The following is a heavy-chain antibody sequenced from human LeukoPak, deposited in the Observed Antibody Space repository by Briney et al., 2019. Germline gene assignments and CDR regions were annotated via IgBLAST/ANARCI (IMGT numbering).Heavy chain of an antibody. CDR3: ARGGGGGFDY. CDR2: IYYSGST. CDR1: GGSISSYY. J-gene: IGHJ4*02. V-gene: IGHV4-59*01. Sequence: SETLSLTCTVSGGSISSYYWSWIRQPPGKGLEWLGYIYYSGSTNYNPSLKSRVTISVDTSKNQFSLTLSAVTAADTAVYYCARGGGGGFDYWGQGTLVTVSS. D-gene: IGHD3-10*01.